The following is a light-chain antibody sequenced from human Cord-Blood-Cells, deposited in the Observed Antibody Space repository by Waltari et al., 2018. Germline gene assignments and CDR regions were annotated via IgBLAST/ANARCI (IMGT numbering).Light chain of an antibody. CDR3: SSYAGSNNFVV. CDR1: SSDVGGYNY. Sequence: QSALTQPPSASGSPGQPVTISCTGTSSDVGGYNYVPWYQQHPGKAPKLMIYEVSKRPSGFPDRFSGSKSGNTASLTVSGLQAEDEADYYCSSYAGSNNFVVFGGGTKLTVL. J-gene: IGLJ2*01. CDR2: EVS. V-gene: IGLV2-8*01.